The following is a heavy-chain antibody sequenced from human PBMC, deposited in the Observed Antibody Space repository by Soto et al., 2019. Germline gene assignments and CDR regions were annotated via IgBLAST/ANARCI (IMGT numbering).Heavy chain of an antibody. V-gene: IGHV1-18*01. J-gene: IGHJ5*01. D-gene: IGHD4-17*01. CDR2: IRVNNGDT. Sequence: QVQLVQSGAEVKKPGTSVKVSCKASGYTFTNSGFSWVRQAPGQGLEWVGWIRVNNGDTHYAQKPQGRVTITTDTSTRTALMEGTSLSYDATAVYSCARDHVYSDFDFHSWGQGPLIAVSS. CDR1: GYTFTNSG. CDR3: ARDHVYSDFDFHS.